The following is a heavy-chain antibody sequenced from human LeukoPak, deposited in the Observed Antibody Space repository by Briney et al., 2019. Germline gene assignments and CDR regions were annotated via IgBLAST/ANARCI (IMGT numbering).Heavy chain of an antibody. CDR1: GFTFSNYW. J-gene: IGHJ6*02. V-gene: IGHV3-74*01. CDR2: IKGDGSST. CDR3: ARGNYHAMDV. Sequence: GGSLRLSCAASGFTFSNYWMHWVRHTPGEGLVCVSLIKGDGSSTTYADSVKGRFTISRDNAKNTVYLQMNSLRAEDTAVYYCARGNYHAMDVWGQGTTVTVSS.